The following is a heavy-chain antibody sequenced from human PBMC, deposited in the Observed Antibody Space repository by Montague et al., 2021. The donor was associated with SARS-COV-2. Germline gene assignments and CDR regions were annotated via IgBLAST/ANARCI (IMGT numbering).Heavy chain of an antibody. CDR3: TRDYRSIVGDGLDI. V-gene: IGHV3-48*03. Sequence: SLRLSCPASGFTFSNYDMNWVRQAPGKGPEWISYISTSAYTTSYAGSVKGRFTISRDNGKNSLYPQMNSLRVEDTAVYYCTRDYRSIVGDGLDIWGQGTKVTVSS. J-gene: IGHJ3*02. D-gene: IGHD3-16*02. CDR1: GFTFSNYD. CDR2: ISTSAYTT.